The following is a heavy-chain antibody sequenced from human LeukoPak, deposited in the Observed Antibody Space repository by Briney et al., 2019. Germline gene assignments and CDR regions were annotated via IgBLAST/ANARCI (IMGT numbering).Heavy chain of an antibody. Sequence: SETLSLTCTVSGGSISSSSYYWGWIRQPPGKGLEWIGRIYTSGSTNYNPSLKSRVTMSVDTSKNQFSLKLSSVTAADTAVYYCARADDLGYCSGGSCYSYYYYMDVWGKGTTVTISS. CDR2: IYTSGST. V-gene: IGHV4-39*07. CDR1: GGSISSSSYY. D-gene: IGHD2-15*01. J-gene: IGHJ6*03. CDR3: ARADDLGYCSGGSCYSYYYYMDV.